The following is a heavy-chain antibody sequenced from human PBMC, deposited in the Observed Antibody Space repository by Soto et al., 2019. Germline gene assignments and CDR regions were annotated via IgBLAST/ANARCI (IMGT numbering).Heavy chain of an antibody. D-gene: IGHD1-26*01. Sequence: SETLSLTCAVYGGSFSGYYWSWIRQPPGKGLEWIGEINHSGSTNYNPSLKSRVTISVDTSKNQFSLKLSSVTAADTAVYYCAREGVLRTDFDYWGQGTLVTVSS. CDR2: INHSGST. V-gene: IGHV4-34*01. CDR3: AREGVLRTDFDY. CDR1: GGSFSGYY. J-gene: IGHJ4*02.